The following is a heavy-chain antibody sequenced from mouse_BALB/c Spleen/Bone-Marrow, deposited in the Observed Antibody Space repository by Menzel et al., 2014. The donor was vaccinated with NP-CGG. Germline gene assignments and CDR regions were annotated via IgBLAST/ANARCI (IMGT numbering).Heavy chain of an antibody. CDR2: FHPGGGYT. Sequence: QVQLQQSGAELVRPGTSVKKSCKASGYTFTNYWLGWIKQRPGHGLEWIGDFHPGGGYTNYNEEFKGEATLTADASSSTAYMQLSSLTSEDSAVYFCARTAYFDYWGQGTTLTVSS. V-gene: IGHV1-63*02. J-gene: IGHJ2*01. CDR3: ARTAYFDY. CDR1: GYTFTNYW.